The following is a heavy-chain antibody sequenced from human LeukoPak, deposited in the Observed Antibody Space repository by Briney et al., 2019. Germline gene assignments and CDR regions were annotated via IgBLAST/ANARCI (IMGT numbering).Heavy chain of an antibody. CDR1: GFTFSSYS. V-gene: IGHV3-21*01. Sequence: GGSLRLSCAAPGFTFSSYSMNWVRQAPGKGLEWVSSISSSSSYIYYADSVKGRFTISRDNAKNSLYLQMNSLRAEDTAVYYCARRYYYDSSGSWAAVYYYYMDVWGKGTTVTISS. CDR2: ISSSSSYI. CDR3: ARRYYYDSSGSWAAVYYYYMDV. J-gene: IGHJ6*03. D-gene: IGHD3-22*01.